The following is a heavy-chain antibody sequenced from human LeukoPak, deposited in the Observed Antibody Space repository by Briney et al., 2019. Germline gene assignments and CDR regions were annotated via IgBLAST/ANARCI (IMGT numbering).Heavy chain of an antibody. CDR3: ARGWGSFWYFDL. CDR2: IGTAGDT. Sequence: GGSLRLSRAASGFIFSNYNMFWVRQATGKGLEWVSGIGTAGDTYYADSVKGRFTSSRENAKNSLHLQMDSLRVGDTAVYYCARGWGSFWYFDLWGRGTLVTVSS. D-gene: IGHD2-21*01. J-gene: IGHJ2*01. CDR1: GFIFSNYN. V-gene: IGHV3-13*01.